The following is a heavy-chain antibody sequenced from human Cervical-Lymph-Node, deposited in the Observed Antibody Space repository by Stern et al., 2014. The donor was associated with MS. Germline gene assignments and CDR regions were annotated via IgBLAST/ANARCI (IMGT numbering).Heavy chain of an antibody. J-gene: IGHJ5*02. CDR3: ARSSSSWYWFDP. Sequence: DQLVESGAEVKKPGSSVKVSCKASGGTISSYAISWVRQAPGQGLEWMGGIIPIFGTANYAQKFQGRVTITADESTSTAYMELSSLRSEDTAVYYCARSSSSWYWFDPWGQGTLVTVSS. V-gene: IGHV1-69*01. CDR1: GGTISSYA. CDR2: IIPIFGTA. D-gene: IGHD6-13*01.